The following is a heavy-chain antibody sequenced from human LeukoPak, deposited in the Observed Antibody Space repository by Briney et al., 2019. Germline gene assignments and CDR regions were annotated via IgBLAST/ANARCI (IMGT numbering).Heavy chain of an antibody. D-gene: IGHD3-16*01. Sequence: ASVKVSCKASGYTFTSYDINWVRQATGQGLEWMGWMSPNSGDTGYAQEFQGRLTMSRDTSISTAYMELSSLRSEDTAVYYCVRTPPNWGADYWGQGTLVTVSS. CDR3: VRTPPNWGADY. J-gene: IGHJ4*02. CDR2: MSPNSGDT. V-gene: IGHV1-8*01. CDR1: GYTFTSYD.